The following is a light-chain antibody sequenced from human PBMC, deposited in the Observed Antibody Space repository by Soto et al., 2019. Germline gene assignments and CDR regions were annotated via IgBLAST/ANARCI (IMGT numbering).Light chain of an antibody. CDR2: DAS. CDR1: QSIGTW. CDR3: QQYNAYLS. V-gene: IGKV1-5*01. J-gene: IGKJ3*01. Sequence: DIQITQSPSTLSASVGDRGTITCRASQSIGTWLAWYQQKPGKAPELLIYDASQLRGGGPSRFSGSGSGTEFTLTIRSLQPDDFATYYCQQYNAYLSFGPGTKVDIK.